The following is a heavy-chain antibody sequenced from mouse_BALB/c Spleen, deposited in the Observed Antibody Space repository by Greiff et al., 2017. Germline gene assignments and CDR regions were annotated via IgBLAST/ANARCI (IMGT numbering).Heavy chain of an antibody. D-gene: IGHD2-1*01. CDR2: ISSGGSYT. J-gene: IGHJ4*01. Sequence: EVQLVESGGGLVKPGGSLKLSCAASGFTFSSYAMSWVRQTPEKRLEWVATISSGGSYTYYPDSVKGRFTISRDNAKNTLYLQMSSLRSEDTAMYYCARRGNYGDAMDYWGQGTSVTGSS. V-gene: IGHV5-9-3*01. CDR3: ARRGNYGDAMDY. CDR1: GFTFSSYA.